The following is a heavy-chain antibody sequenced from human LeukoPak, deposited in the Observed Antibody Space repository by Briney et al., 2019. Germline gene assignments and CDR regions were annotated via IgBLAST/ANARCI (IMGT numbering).Heavy chain of an antibody. V-gene: IGHV3-30-3*01. CDR1: GFTFSSYA. D-gene: IGHD6-13*01. Sequence: GGSLRLSCAASGFTFSSYAMHWVRQAPGKGLEWVAVISYDGSNKYYADSVNGRFTISRDNSKNTLYLQMNSLRAEDTAVYYCARDPIAAAGTTGDYWGQGTLVTVSS. J-gene: IGHJ4*02. CDR2: ISYDGSNK. CDR3: ARDPIAAAGTTGDY.